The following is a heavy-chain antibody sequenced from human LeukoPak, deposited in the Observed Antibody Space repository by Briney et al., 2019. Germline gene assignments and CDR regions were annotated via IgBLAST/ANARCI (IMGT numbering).Heavy chain of an antibody. CDR2: IIPIFGTA. CDR1: GGTFSSYA. J-gene: IGHJ4*02. CDR3: ALAVAAIPMYYFDY. D-gene: IGHD2-2*02. Sequence: SVKVSCKASGGTFSSYAISWVRQAPGQGLEWMGRIIPIFGTANYAQKFQGRVTITTDESTSTAYMELSSLRSEDTAVYYCALAVAAIPMYYFDYWGQGTLVTVSS. V-gene: IGHV1-69*05.